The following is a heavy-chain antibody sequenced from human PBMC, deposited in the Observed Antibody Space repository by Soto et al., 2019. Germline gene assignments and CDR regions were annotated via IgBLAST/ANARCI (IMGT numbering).Heavy chain of an antibody. CDR2: MNPNSGNT. V-gene: IGHV1-8*01. Sequence: ASVQVSCKASGYTFTSYDINWVRQATGQGLEWMGWMNPNSGNTGYAQKFQGRVTMTRNTSISTAYMELSSLRSEDTAVYYCARVGDILTGYHYYYYMDVWGKGTTVTVSS. D-gene: IGHD3-9*01. CDR1: GYTFTSYD. CDR3: ARVGDILTGYHYYYYMDV. J-gene: IGHJ6*03.